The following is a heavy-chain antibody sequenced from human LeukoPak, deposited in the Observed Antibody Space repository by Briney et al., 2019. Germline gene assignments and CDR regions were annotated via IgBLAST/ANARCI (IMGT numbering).Heavy chain of an antibody. CDR1: GFIFSSYG. CDR2: IWYDGSNK. CDR3: ARDRGFIVVVPAAFDY. D-gene: IGHD2-2*01. Sequence: PGRSLRLSCAASGFIFSSYGMHWVRQAPGKGLEWVAVIWYDGSNKYYADSVKGRFTISRDNSKNTLYLQMNSLRAEDTAVYYCARDRGFIVVVPAAFDYWGQGTLVTVSS. V-gene: IGHV3-33*01. J-gene: IGHJ4*02.